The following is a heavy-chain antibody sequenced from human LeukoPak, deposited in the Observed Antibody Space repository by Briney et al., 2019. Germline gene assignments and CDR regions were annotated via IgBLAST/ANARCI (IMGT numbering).Heavy chain of an antibody. V-gene: IGHV1-18*01. CDR3: AREPVRLLWFGELLYYYYYYGMDV. J-gene: IGHJ6*02. CDR2: ISAYNGNT. Sequence: ASVKVSCKASGYTFTSYGISWVRQAPGQGLEWMGWISAYNGNTNYAQKLQGRVTMTTDTSTSTAYMELRSLRSDDTAVYYCAREPVRLLWFGELLYYYYYYGMDVWGQGFTVTVSS. CDR1: GYTFTSYG. D-gene: IGHD3-10*01.